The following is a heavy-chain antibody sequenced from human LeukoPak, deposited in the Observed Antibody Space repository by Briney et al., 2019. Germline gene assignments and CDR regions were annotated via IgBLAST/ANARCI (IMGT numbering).Heavy chain of an antibody. CDR2: IYTSGST. D-gene: IGHD2-2*02. J-gene: IGHJ5*02. CDR1: GGSISSYY. Sequence: SETLSLTCTVSGGSISSYYWSWIRQPAGKGLEWIGRIYTSGSTNYNPSLKSRVTMSVDTSKNQFSLKLSSVTAADTAVYYCARSLVVPAAIDRFDPWGQGTLVTVSS. CDR3: ARSLVVPAAIDRFDP. V-gene: IGHV4-4*07.